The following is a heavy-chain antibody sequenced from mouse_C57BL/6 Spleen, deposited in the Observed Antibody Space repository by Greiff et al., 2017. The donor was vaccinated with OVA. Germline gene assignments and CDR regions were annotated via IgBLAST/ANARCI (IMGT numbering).Heavy chain of an antibody. Sequence: VKLMESGPELVKPGASVKISCKASGYAFSSSWMNWVKQRPGKGLEWIGRIYPGDGDTNYNGKFKGKATLTADKSSSTAYMQLSSLTSEDSAVYFCAKRVYYGSLDYWGQGTTLTVSS. J-gene: IGHJ2*01. CDR3: AKRVYYGSLDY. D-gene: IGHD1-1*01. V-gene: IGHV1-82*01. CDR2: IYPGDGDT. CDR1: GYAFSSSW.